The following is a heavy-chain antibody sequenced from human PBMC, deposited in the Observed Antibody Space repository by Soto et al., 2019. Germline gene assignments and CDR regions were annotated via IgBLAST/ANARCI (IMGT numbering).Heavy chain of an antibody. J-gene: IGHJ4*02. CDR1: GFTFSSYA. D-gene: IGHD3-10*01. V-gene: IGHV3-30-3*01. Sequence: GGSLRLSCAASGFTFSSYAMHWVRQAPGKGLEWVAVISYDGSNKYYADSVKGRFTISRDNSKNTLYLQMNSLRAEDTAVYYCARELVRGEFGYWGQGTLVTVSS. CDR2: ISYDGSNK. CDR3: ARELVRGEFGY.